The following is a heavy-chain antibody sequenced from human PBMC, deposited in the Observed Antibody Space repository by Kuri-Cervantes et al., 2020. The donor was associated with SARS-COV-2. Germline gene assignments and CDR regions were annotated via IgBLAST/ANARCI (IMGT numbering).Heavy chain of an antibody. Sequence: ASVKVSCKASGYTFTSYAMHWVRQAPGQRLEWMGWINAGNGNTKYSQKFQGRVTITRDTSASTAYMELRSLRSDDTAVYYCARGSPSYWVVPAAPFDYWGQGTLVTVSS. D-gene: IGHD2-2*01. V-gene: IGHV1-3*01. CDR3: ARGSPSYWVVPAAPFDY. CDR2: INAGNGNT. J-gene: IGHJ4*02. CDR1: GYTFTSYA.